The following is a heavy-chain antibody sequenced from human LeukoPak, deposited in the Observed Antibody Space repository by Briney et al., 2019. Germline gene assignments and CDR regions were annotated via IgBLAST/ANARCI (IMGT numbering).Heavy chain of an antibody. CDR1: GFTFSSYA. J-gene: IGHJ3*02. V-gene: IGHV3-30*14. CDR2: ISYDGSNK. CDR3: SAADGGAFDI. D-gene: IGHD3-16*01. Sequence: PGGSLRLSCAASGFTFSSYAMHWVRQAPGKGLEWVAVISYDGSNKYYADSVKGRFTISRDNSKNTLYLQMNSLRAEDTAIYYCSAADGGAFDIWGQGTMVTVSS.